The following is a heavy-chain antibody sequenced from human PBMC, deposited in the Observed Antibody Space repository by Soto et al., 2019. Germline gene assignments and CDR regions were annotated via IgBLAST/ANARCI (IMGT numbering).Heavy chain of an antibody. V-gene: IGHV4-39*01. CDR1: GGSISSSSYY. CDR2: IYYSGST. CDR3: ARYCSSTSCPYYFDY. Sequence: SETLSLTCTVSGGSISSSSYYWGWIRQPPGKGLEWIGSIYYSGSTYYNPSLKSRVTISVDTSKNQFSLKLSSVTAADTAVFYFARYCSSTSCPYYFDYWGQGTLVTVSS. D-gene: IGHD2-2*01. J-gene: IGHJ4*02.